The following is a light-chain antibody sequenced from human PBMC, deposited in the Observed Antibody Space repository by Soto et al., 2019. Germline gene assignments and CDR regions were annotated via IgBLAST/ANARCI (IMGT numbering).Light chain of an antibody. CDR1: SSDVGGYNY. CDR3: SSYTTSNTRQTV. V-gene: IGLV2-14*03. J-gene: IGLJ1*01. Sequence: QSVLTQPASVSGSPGQSITISCTGTSSDVGGYNYVSWYQHHPGKAPKLMIYDVSNRPSGVSNRFSGSKSGNTASLTISGLQPEDEADYYCSSYTTSNTRQTVFGTGTKVNVL. CDR2: DVS.